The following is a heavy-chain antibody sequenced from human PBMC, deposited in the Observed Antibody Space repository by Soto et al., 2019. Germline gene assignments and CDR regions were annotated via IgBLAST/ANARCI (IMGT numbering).Heavy chain of an antibody. J-gene: IGHJ4*02. D-gene: IGHD3-16*01. CDR1: GFAFSSFG. CDR2: IWYDGSDK. V-gene: IGHV3-33*01. Sequence: GGSLRLSCVASGFAFSSFGMHWVRQAPGKGLEWVAIIWYDGSDKYYGDSVKGRFTISRDNSKNTLFLQMNSLRAEDTAVYHCAFGNLSYYFDYWGQGTPVTVSA. CDR3: AFGNLSYYFDY.